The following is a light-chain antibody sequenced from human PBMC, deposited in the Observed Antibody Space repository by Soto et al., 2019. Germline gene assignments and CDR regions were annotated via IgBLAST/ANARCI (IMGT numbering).Light chain of an antibody. CDR2: SNN. V-gene: IGLV1-44*01. CDR1: SSNIGSNT. CDR3: AGWDDSLNGYV. Sequence: QSVLTQPPSASGTPGQRVTISCSGSSSNIGSNTVNWYQQLPGTAPKLLIYSNNQRPSGVHDRFSGSKSGTSASLAISGLQSEDEADYYCAGWDDSLNGYVFGTGTKVTVL. J-gene: IGLJ1*01.